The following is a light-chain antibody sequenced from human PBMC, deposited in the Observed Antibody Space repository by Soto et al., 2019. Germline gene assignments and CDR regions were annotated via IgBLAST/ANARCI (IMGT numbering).Light chain of an antibody. J-gene: IGKJ5*01. CDR2: GAS. CDR3: QQSYSAPPIT. V-gene: IGKV1-39*01. Sequence: DIQMTQSPASLSSYILDIVTITCRASQSISTYLNWYQHKPGKPPKLLVYGASTLQSGVPSRFSGSGSGTDFTLTISSLQPEHFATYYCQQSYSAPPITFGQGTRLEI. CDR1: QSISTY.